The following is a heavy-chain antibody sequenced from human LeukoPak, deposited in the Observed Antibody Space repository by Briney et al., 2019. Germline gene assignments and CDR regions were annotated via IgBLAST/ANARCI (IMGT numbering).Heavy chain of an antibody. Sequence: PGGSLRLSCAASGFTFSSYAMSWVRQAPGKGLEWVSAISGSGGSTYYADSVKGRFTISRDNSKNTLYLQMNSLRAEDTAVYYCARRPPPDILTGWYYFDYWGQGTLVTVSS. J-gene: IGHJ4*02. CDR3: ARRPPPDILTGWYYFDY. V-gene: IGHV3-23*01. CDR2: ISGSGGST. D-gene: IGHD3-9*01. CDR1: GFTFSSYA.